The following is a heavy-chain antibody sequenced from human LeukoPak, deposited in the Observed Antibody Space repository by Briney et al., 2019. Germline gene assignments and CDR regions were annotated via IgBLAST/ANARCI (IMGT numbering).Heavy chain of an antibody. D-gene: IGHD1-26*01. CDR2: INPSLGTT. Sequence: ASVKVSCKASGYTLTSYSMNWVRQAPGQGHEWMGVINPSLGTTSYAQDFQGRVTVTRDTSTNTVYMELSSLRYEDTAVYFCARPLNQWEAFDIWAKGQWSPSLQ. V-gene: IGHV1-46*01. CDR3: ARPLNQWEAFDI. CDR1: GYTLTSYS. J-gene: IGHJ3*02.